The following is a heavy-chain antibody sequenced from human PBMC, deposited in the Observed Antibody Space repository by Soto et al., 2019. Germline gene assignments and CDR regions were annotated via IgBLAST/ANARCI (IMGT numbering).Heavy chain of an antibody. D-gene: IGHD2-2*01. CDR3: TSRYCSSTSCPG. J-gene: IGHJ4*01. CDR1: GFTFSGSA. V-gene: IGHV3-73*01. CDR2: IRSKANSYAT. Sequence: GGSLRLSCAASGFTFSGSAMHWVRQASGKGLEWVGRIRSKANSYATAYAASVKGRFTISRDDSKNTAYLQMNSLKSEDTAGYYCTSRYCSSTSCPGWGHGTLVTVSS.